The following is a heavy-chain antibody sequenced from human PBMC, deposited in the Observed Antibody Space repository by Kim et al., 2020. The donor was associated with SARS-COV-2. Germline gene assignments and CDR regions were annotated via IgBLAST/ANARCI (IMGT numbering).Heavy chain of an antibody. CDR1: GGSISSYY. Sequence: SETLSLTCTVSGGSISSYYWSWIRQPPGKGLEWIGYIYYSGSTNYNPSLKSRVTISVDTSKNQFSLKLSSVTAADTAVYYCARIYDSSGYWSGPYYFDYWGQGTLVTVSS. V-gene: IGHV4-59*01. CDR3: ARIYDSSGYWSGPYYFDY. J-gene: IGHJ4*02. D-gene: IGHD3-22*01. CDR2: IYYSGST.